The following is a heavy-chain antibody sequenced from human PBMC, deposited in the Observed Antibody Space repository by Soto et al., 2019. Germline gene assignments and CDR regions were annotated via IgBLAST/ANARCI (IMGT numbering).Heavy chain of an antibody. CDR2: ISSSSSYI. CDR3: ARDSGYDYVFDY. Sequence: PGGSLRLSCAASGFTFSSYSMNWVRQAPGKGLEWVSSISSSSSYIYYADSVKGRFTISRDNAKNSLYLQMNSLRAEDTAVYYCARDSGYDYVFDYWGQGTLVTVSX. CDR1: GFTFSSYS. D-gene: IGHD5-12*01. J-gene: IGHJ4*02. V-gene: IGHV3-21*01.